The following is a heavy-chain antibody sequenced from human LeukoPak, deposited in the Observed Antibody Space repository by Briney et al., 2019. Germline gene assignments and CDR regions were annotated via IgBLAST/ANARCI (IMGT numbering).Heavy chain of an antibody. CDR3: ARDRPQTYSGYDPFFDY. J-gene: IGHJ4*02. CDR2: ISYDGSNK. V-gene: IGHV3-30*04. Sequence: GGSLRLSCAASGFTFSSYAMHWVRQAPGKGLEWVAVISYDGSNKYYADSVKGRFTISRDNSKNTVFLQMNSLRVEDTAVYYCARDRPQTYSGYDPFFDYWGQGTLVTVSS. D-gene: IGHD5-12*01. CDR1: GFTFSSYA.